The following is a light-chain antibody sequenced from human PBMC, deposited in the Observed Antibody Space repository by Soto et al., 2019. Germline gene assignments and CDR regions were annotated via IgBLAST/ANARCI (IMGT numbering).Light chain of an antibody. J-gene: IGKJ4*01. V-gene: IGKV3-20*01. CDR3: QQYNYWPLT. CDR2: GAS. CDR1: QSVSNNY. Sequence: EIVLTQSPGTLSLSPGERATLSCRASQSVSNNYLAWYQQKPGQAPRLLIYGASNRATGIPDRFSGSGSGTDFTLTISRLEPEDFAVYYCQQYNYWPLTFGGGTTLEIK.